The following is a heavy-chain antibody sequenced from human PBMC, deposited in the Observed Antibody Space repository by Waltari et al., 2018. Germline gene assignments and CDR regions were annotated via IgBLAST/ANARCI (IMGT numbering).Heavy chain of an antibody. CDR2: ISGSGCNT. CDR1: EFTFSSYA. D-gene: IGHD3-9*01. Sequence: EVQLLESGGGLVQPGGSLRLSCAASEFTFSSYAMNWVRQAPGKGLEWVSTISGSGCNTYYADSVKGRFTISRDNSKNTLYLQMNSLRAEDTAVYYCAKDAFSDILTGYYQTVLYYFDYWG. V-gene: IGHV3-23*01. CDR3: AKDAFSDILTGYYQTVLYYFDY. J-gene: IGHJ4*01.